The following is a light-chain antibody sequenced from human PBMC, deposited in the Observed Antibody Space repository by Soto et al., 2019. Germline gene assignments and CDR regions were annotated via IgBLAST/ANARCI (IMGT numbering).Light chain of an antibody. J-gene: IGKJ5*01. CDR2: DTS. V-gene: IGKV3-11*01. CDR3: QQRSDNWPPLT. CDR1: QSVSSY. Sequence: EVVLTQSPATLSLSPGERATLSCRASQSVSSYLAWYQQKPGQAPRLLIYDTSDRATGVPGRFSGSGSGTDFTLTISSLEPEDFAVYYCQQRSDNWPPLTFGQGTRLEIK.